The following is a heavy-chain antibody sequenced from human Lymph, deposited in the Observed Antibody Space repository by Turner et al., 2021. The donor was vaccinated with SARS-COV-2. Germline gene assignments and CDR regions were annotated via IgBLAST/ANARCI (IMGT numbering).Heavy chain of an antibody. CDR2: VYAGGST. CDR1: GITVSSNY. V-gene: IGHV3-66*01. CDR3: ARDFREGAFDI. J-gene: IGHJ3*02. D-gene: IGHD3-10*01. Sequence: EVQLVESGGGLVQPGGSLRLSCAASGITVSSNYMSWVRQAPGKGLEWVSVVYAGGSTFYADSVKGRFTISRDKSKNTLYLQMNRLRAEDTAVYYCARDFREGAFDIWGQGTMATISS.